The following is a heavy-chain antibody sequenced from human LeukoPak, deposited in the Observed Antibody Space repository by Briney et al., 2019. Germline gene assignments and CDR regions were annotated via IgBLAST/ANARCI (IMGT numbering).Heavy chain of an antibody. V-gene: IGHV4-4*07. CDR1: GGSISSYY. CDR3: ARGPSAWYSLDY. J-gene: IGHJ4*02. Sequence: SETLSLTCTVSGGSISSYYWSWIRQPAGKGLEWIGRIYTTESTTYNPSLKSRVTMSVDTSKNQFSLKLSSVTAADTAVYFCARGPSAWYSLDYWGQGTLVTVPS. D-gene: IGHD6-19*01. CDR2: IYTTEST.